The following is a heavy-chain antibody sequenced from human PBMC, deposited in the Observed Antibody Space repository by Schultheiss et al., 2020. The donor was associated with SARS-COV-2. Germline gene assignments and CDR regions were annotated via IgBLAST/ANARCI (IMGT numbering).Heavy chain of an antibody. CDR2: SKSKTDGGTI. CDR1: GFTFSNAW. CDR3: TTERQGSWYLY. J-gene: IGHJ4*02. V-gene: IGHV3-15*01. D-gene: IGHD6-13*01. Sequence: GGSLRLSCAASGFTFSNAWMSWVRQAPGKGLEWVGRSKSKTDGGTIDYAAPVKGRFAISRDDSKNTLYLQMNSLKTEDTAVYNCTTERQGSWYLYWGQGTLVTVAS.